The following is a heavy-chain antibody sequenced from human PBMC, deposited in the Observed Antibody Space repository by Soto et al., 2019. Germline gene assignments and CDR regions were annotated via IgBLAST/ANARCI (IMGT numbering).Heavy chain of an antibody. CDR1: GFMFSIYD. J-gene: IGHJ6*02. CDR3: ARDAQYTSSGIDGLDV. D-gene: IGHD3-10*01. Sequence: QVYLVESGGGVVQPGRSLRLSCAASGFMFSIYDMHWVRQASGKGLEWVTLISKNGRPTYYADSVKGRFTVSRDNSKNTLHLQINSPRADDTAVYYCARDAQYTSSGIDGLDVWGQGTTVTVSS. CDR2: ISKNGRPT. V-gene: IGHV3-30*04.